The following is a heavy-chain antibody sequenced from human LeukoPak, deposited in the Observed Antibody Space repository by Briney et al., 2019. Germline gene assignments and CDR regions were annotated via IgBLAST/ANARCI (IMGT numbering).Heavy chain of an antibody. CDR2: ISHDSGVR. D-gene: IGHD5-12*01. V-gene: IGHV3-48*04. J-gene: IGHJ4*02. Sequence: GGSLRLSCEASVFIFSRDSMNWVRQAPGKGLEWISYISHDSGVRYYADSVRGRFTISRDNAKNSLYLQMNSLRAEDTAVYYCAREIVATPGALDYWGQGTLVTVSS. CDR1: VFIFSRDS. CDR3: AREIVATPGALDY.